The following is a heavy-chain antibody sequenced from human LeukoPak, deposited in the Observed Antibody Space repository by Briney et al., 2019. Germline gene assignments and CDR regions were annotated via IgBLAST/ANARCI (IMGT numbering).Heavy chain of an antibody. V-gene: IGHV3-21*01. CDR3: ARDDGYYYGSGSYYRDDY. D-gene: IGHD3-10*01. CDR2: ISSSSSYI. J-gene: IGHJ4*02. Sequence: GGSLRLSCAASGFTFSSYSMNWVRQAPGKGLEWVSSISSSSSYIYYADSVKGRFTISRDNAKNSLYLQMNSLRAEDTAVYYCARDDGYYYGSGSYYRDDYWGQGTLVTVSS. CDR1: GFTFSSYS.